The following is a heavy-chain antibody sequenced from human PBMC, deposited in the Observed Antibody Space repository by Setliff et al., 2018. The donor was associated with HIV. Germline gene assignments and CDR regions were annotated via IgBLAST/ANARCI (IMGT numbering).Heavy chain of an antibody. CDR3: ARIDPGKYWSSDY. Sequence: KPSETLSLTCNVSGGSISSVNYYWNWVRQPAGKGLEWIGRIYASGSPTYNPSLESRVTMSVDRSNNQFSLELTSVTAADTAVYYCARIDPGKYWSSDYWGPGTLVTVSS. D-gene: IGHD2-8*02. CDR1: GGSISSVNYY. V-gene: IGHV4-61*02. J-gene: IGHJ4*02. CDR2: IYASGSP.